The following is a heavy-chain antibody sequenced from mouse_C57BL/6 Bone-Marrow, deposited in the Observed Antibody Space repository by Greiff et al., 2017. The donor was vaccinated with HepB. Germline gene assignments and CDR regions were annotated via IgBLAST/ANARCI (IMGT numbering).Heavy chain of an antibody. CDR1: GYTFTSYW. D-gene: IGHD1-1*01. V-gene: IGHV1-52*01. J-gene: IGHJ4*01. Sequence: QVQLQQPGAELVRPGSSVKLSCKASGYTFTSYWRHWVKQRPIQGLEWIGNIDPPDSETHYNQKFKDKATLTVDKSSSTAYMQLSSLTSEDSAVYYCARDYYGSSYDYAMDYWGQGTSVTVSS. CDR3: ARDYYGSSYDYAMDY. CDR2: IDPPDSET.